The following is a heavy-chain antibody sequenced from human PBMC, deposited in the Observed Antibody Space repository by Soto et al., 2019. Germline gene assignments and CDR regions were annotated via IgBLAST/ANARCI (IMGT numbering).Heavy chain of an antibody. CDR2: INPSGGST. J-gene: IGHJ2*01. Sequence: QVQLVQSGAEVKKPGASLKVSCKASGYTFTSYYMHWLRHAPGQGLEWMGIINPSGGSTSYAQKFQGRVTMTRDTSTSTVYMELSSLRSEDTAVYYCARESSSNLDLWGRGTLVTVSS. CDR3: ARESSSNLDL. CDR1: GYTFTSYY. V-gene: IGHV1-46*01. D-gene: IGHD4-4*01.